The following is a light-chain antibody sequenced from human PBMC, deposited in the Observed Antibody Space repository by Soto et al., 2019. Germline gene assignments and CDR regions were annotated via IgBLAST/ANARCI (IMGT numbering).Light chain of an antibody. CDR2: SDN. V-gene: IGLV1-44*01. J-gene: IGLJ2*01. Sequence: QSALTQPPSASGTPGERVTISCSGGWSNIGTNTVNWYQHLPGTAPKLLIYSDNQRPSGVPARFSGAKSGTSASLAITGLQSEDEADYYCAAWDGSLNHILFGGGTKLTVL. CDR3: AAWDGSLNHIL. CDR1: WSNIGTNT.